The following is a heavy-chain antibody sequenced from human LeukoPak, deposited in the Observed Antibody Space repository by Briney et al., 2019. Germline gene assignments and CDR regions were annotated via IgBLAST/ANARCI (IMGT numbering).Heavy chain of an antibody. CDR2: ISSSSSYI. CDR3: AREQGYDISDFDY. V-gene: IGHV3-21*01. CDR1: GFTVSSYS. Sequence: GGSLRLSCAASGFTVSSYSMNWVRQAPGKGLEWVSSISSSSSYIYYADSVKGRFTISRDNAKNSLYLQMNSLRAEDTAVYYCAREQGYDISDFDYWGQGTLVTVSS. D-gene: IGHD3-9*01. J-gene: IGHJ4*02.